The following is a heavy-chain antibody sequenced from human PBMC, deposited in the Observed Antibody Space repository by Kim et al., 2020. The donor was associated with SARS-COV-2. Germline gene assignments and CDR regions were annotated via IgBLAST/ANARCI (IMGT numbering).Heavy chain of an antibody. J-gene: IGHJ5*02. V-gene: IGHV1-3*01. Sequence: ASVKVSCKASGYTFKSYAIHWVRQVPGQRLEWMGWINAANGNTKYAQNLQDRVTITRDTSANTAYMELSSLRSEDTALYYCARDGQVNSETTMNLNWFDPSGQGALVTVAT. D-gene: IGHD5-18*01. CDR1: GYTFKSYA. CDR2: INAANGNT. CDR3: ARDGQVNSETTMNLNWFDP.